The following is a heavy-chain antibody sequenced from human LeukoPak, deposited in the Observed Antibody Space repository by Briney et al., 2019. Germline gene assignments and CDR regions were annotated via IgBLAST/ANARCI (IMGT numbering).Heavy chain of an antibody. CDR1: GFTFSDFY. Sequence: PGGSLRLSCAASGFTFSDFYMTWIRQAPGKGLEWISYIREDGRITYYADSLKGRFTISRDNAKNSLSLQVDSRRADDTAVYFCSRRGNTDNWTVLIDYCGQGTLVTVSS. J-gene: IGHJ4*02. D-gene: IGHD3/OR15-3a*01. CDR3: SRRGNTDNWTVLIDY. CDR2: IREDGRIT. V-gene: IGHV3-11*01.